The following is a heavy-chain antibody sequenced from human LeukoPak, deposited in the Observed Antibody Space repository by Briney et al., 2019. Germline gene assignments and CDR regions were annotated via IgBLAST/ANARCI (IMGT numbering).Heavy chain of an antibody. D-gene: IGHD1-20*01. V-gene: IGHV4-59*01. Sequence: PSETLSLTCTVSGGSISSYYWSWIRQPPGKGLEWIGYIYYSGSTNYNPSLKSRVTISVDTSKNQFSLKLSSVTAADTAVYYCARYNYLRSFDYWGQGTLVTVSS. J-gene: IGHJ4*02. CDR1: GGSISSYY. CDR2: IYYSGST. CDR3: ARYNYLRSFDY.